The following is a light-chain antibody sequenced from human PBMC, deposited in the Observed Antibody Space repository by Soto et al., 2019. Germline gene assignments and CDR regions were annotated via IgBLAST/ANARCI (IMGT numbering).Light chain of an antibody. CDR3: QQYGNSPWA. CDR1: QSVSSNY. Sequence: EIVLTQSPGPLSLSPGERATLSCMCSQSVSSNYLAWYQQKPGQAPRLIIYGASSRASGIPDRFSGSGSGADFTLTISRLEPEDVAVYYCQQYGNSPWALGQGTKVDIK. CDR2: GAS. J-gene: IGKJ1*01. V-gene: IGKV3-20*01.